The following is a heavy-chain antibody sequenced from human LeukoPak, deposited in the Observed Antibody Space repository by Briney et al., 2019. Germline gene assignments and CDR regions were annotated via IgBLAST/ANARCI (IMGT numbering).Heavy chain of an antibody. CDR2: IYYSGST. Sequence: SETLSLTCTVSGGSISSYYWSWIRQPPGKGLEWIGYIYYSGSTNYNPSLKSRVTISVDTSKNQFSLKLSSVTAADTAVYYCAGTIVGATMDYWGQGTLVTVSS. D-gene: IGHD1-26*01. CDR1: GGSISSYY. V-gene: IGHV4-59*01. J-gene: IGHJ4*02. CDR3: AGTIVGATMDY.